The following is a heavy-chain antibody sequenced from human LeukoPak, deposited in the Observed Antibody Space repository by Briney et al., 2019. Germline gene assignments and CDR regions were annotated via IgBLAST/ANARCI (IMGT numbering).Heavy chain of an antibody. Sequence: PGVSLTLPCAASGYTFNSYAMSGPPQSPRKALEGLSGITGSGDSTYHAHPVKGRFTISRDNSKNTQYLQMSSLRAEDSAIYYCAMGSAYGRTYYFDYWGQGILVTVSS. D-gene: IGHD3-16*01. CDR1: GYTFNSYA. CDR2: ITGSGDST. J-gene: IGHJ4*02. V-gene: IGHV3-23*01. CDR3: AMGSAYGRTYYFDY.